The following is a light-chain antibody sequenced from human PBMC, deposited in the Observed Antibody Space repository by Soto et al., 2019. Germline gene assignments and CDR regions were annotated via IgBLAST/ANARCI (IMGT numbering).Light chain of an antibody. V-gene: IGKV3-11*01. CDR1: QSVSSY. CDR2: DAS. Sequence: EIVLTQSPATLSLSPGERATLSCRASQSVSSYLAWYQQKPGQAPRLLIYDASNRATGIPARFSGSGSGTDFTLTISSLEPEDFAVYYCRQRSNWLWTFGQGTKV. J-gene: IGKJ1*01. CDR3: RQRSNWLWT.